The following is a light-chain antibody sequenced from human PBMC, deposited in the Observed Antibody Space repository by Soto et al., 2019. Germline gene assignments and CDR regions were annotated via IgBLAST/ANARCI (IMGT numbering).Light chain of an antibody. J-gene: IGKJ1*01. V-gene: IGKV3-11*01. CDR2: DAS. CDR3: QQRSKWRT. CDR1: QSVSSY. Sequence: EIVLTQAPATLSFSPGERATLSVRASQSVSSYLAWYQQKPGQAPRLLIYDASNRATGIPARFSGSGSGTDFTLTISSLEPEDFAVYYCQQRSKWRTFGQGTKVDIK.